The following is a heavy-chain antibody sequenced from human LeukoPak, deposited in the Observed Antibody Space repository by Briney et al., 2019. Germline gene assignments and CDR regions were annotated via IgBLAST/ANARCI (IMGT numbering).Heavy chain of an antibody. D-gene: IGHD4-17*01. CDR2: INPSGGST. CDR3: ARSYGDYAFDP. V-gene: IGHV1-46*01. CDR1: GYSFSSYY. Sequence: ASVKVSCKASGYSFSSYYMHWVRQAPGQGLEWMGIINPSGGSTGYAQKFQGRVTMTRDTSTSTVYMDLSSLRSEDTAVYYCARSYGDYAFDPWGQGTLVIVSS. J-gene: IGHJ5*02.